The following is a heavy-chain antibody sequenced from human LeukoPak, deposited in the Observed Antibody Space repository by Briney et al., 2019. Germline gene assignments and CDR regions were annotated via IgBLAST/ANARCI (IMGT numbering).Heavy chain of an antibody. J-gene: IGHJ4*02. CDR2: IYYSGST. CDR1: GGSISSYY. CDR3: ARHGASSGLLPYFDY. V-gene: IGHV4-59*08. Sequence: PSETLSLTCTVSGGSISSYYWSWIRQPPGKGPEWIGYIYYSGSTNYNPSLKSRVTISVDTSKNQFSLKLSSVTAADTAVYYCARHGASSGLLPYFDYWGQGTLVTVSS. D-gene: IGHD3-22*01.